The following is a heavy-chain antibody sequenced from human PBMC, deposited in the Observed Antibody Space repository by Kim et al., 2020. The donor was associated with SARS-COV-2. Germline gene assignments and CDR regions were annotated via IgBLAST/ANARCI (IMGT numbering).Heavy chain of an antibody. Sequence: SETLSLTCAVYGGSFSDYSWSWIRQPPGKGLEWIGEIDHGGSTNYNPSLESRVTMSVDTSNNQFSLRLSSVTAADTAVFYCAEDYSLVVTARRFYYYGL. V-gene: IGHV4-34*01. CDR1: GGSFSDYS. CDR2: IDHGGST. D-gene: IGHD2-21*02. CDR3: AEDYSLVVTARRFYYYGL. J-gene: IGHJ6*01.